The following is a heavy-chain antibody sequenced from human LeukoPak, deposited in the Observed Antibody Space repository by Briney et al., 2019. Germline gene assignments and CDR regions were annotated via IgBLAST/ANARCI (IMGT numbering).Heavy chain of an antibody. CDR2: IYYSGST. Sequence: SETLSLTCTVSGGSLSSYYWSWIRQPPGKGLEWIGYIYYSGSTNYNPSLKSRVTISVDTSKNQFSLKLSSVTAADTAVYYCAREGGRYCSSTSCFDAFDIWGQGTMVTVSS. CDR3: AREGGRYCSSTSCFDAFDI. V-gene: IGHV4-59*01. J-gene: IGHJ3*02. CDR1: GGSLSSYY. D-gene: IGHD2-2*01.